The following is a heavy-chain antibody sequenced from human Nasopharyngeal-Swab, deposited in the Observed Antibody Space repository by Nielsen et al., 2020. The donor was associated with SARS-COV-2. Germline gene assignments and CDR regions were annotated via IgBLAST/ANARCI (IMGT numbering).Heavy chain of an antibody. Sequence: GESLKISCTGSGYTFSNYAISWVRQAPGQGLEWVSTVDYDGVRTHYADSVEGRFIISRDNSKNTVYLQIKSLRVEDAAVYHCATWMTAHFDYWGQGTLVT. CDR1: GYTFSNYA. D-gene: IGHD5-18*01. CDR3: ATWMTAHFDY. CDR2: VDYDGVRT. J-gene: IGHJ4*02. V-gene: IGHV3-23*01.